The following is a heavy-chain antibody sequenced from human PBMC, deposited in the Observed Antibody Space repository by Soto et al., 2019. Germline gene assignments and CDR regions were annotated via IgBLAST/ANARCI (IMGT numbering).Heavy chain of an antibody. D-gene: IGHD2-2*01. CDR2: ISGSGGST. Sequence: PGGSLRLSCAASGFTFSSYAMSWVRQAPGKGLEWVSAISGSGGSTYYADSVKGRFTISRDNSKNTLYLQMNSLRAEDTAVYYCAKDVREYQLPRIDYWGQGTLVTVSS. V-gene: IGHV3-23*01. J-gene: IGHJ4*02. CDR1: GFTFSSYA. CDR3: AKDVREYQLPRIDY.